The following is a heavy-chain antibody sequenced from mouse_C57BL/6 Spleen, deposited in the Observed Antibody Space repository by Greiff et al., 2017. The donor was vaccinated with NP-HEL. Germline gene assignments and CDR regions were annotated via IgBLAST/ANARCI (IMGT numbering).Heavy chain of an antibody. D-gene: IGHD1-1*01. Sequence: QVQLKQPGAELVKPGASVKMSCKASGYTFTSYWITWVKQRPGQGLEWIGDIYPGSGSTNYNEKFKSKATLTVDTSSSTAYMQLSSLTSEDSAVYYCAREVTTVVLDYWGQGTTLTVSS. CDR1: GYTFTSYW. V-gene: IGHV1-55*01. CDR3: AREVTTVVLDY. J-gene: IGHJ2*01. CDR2: IYPGSGST.